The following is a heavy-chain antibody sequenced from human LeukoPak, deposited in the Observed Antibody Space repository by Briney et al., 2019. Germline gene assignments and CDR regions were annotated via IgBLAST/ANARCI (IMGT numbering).Heavy chain of an antibody. V-gene: IGHV5-51*01. D-gene: IGHD4-23*01. J-gene: IGHJ4*02. CDR1: GSSFTTYW. CDR2: IYPGDSDA. Sequence: GGSLKISCMGSGSSFTTYWIAWVRQMPGKGLEYMGIIYPGDSDATYSPSFQGQVTISADKSITTAYLQWSSLKASDTAMYYCARRGYGGKDFDFWGQGTLVTVSS. CDR3: ARRGYGGKDFDF.